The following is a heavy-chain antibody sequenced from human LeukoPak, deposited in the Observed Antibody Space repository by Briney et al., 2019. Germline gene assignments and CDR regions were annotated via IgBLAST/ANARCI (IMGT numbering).Heavy chain of an antibody. V-gene: IGHV3-21*04. CDR3: ARGLRYYGSELKNGWRYYYYYYYMDV. Sequence: GGSLRLSCAASGFTFNTYTINWVRQAPGKGLEWVSSISSSSSYIYHSDSVKGRFTISRDNAKNSLYLQMNSLRAEDTAVYYCARGLRYYGSELKNGWRYYYYYYYMDVWGKGTTVTVSS. CDR2: ISSSSSYI. D-gene: IGHD3-10*01. J-gene: IGHJ6*03. CDR1: GFTFNTYT.